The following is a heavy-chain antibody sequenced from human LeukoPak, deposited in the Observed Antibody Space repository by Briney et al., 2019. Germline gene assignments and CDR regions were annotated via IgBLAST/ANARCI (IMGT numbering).Heavy chain of an antibody. D-gene: IGHD1-14*01. CDR2: IYYSGST. J-gene: IGHJ4*02. CDR1: GGSISSYY. V-gene: IGHV4-59*08. CDR3: ARLFPPLTTYYFDY. Sequence: PSETLSLTCTVSGGSISSYYWSWIRQPPGKGLEWIGYIYYSGSTNYNPSLKSRVTISVDTSKNQFSLKLSSVTAADTAVCYCARLFPPLTTYYFDYWGQGTLVTVSS.